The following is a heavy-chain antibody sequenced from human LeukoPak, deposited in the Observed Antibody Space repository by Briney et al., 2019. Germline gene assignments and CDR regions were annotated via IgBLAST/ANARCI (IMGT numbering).Heavy chain of an antibody. V-gene: IGHV4-59*01. CDR1: GGSISSYY. CDR2: VSYSGST. Sequence: PSETLSLTCTVSGGSISSYYWSWVRQPPGKGLEWIGYVSYSGSTDYNPSLKSRVIISIDTSKNQFSLKLSSVTAADTAVYYCARGPHVDTAMARLRYWYFDLWGRGTLVTVSS. J-gene: IGHJ2*01. CDR3: ARGPHVDTAMARLRYWYFDL. D-gene: IGHD5-18*01.